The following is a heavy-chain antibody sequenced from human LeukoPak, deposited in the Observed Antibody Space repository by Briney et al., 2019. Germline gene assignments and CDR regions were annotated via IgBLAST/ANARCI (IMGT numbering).Heavy chain of an antibody. CDR3: ARVSVNKRGYSYGY. Sequence: ASVKVSCKASGYTFTSYDINWVRQAPGQGLEWMGWMNPNSGNTGYAQKFQGRVTMTRNTSISTAYMELSSLRSEDTAVYYCARVSVNKRGYSYGYWGQGTLVTVSS. D-gene: IGHD5-18*01. J-gene: IGHJ4*02. CDR2: MNPNSGNT. V-gene: IGHV1-8*01. CDR1: GYTFTSYD.